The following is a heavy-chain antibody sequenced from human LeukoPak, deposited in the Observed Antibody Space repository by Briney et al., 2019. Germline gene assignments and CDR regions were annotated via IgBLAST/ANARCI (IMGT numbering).Heavy chain of an antibody. J-gene: IGHJ5*02. Sequence: GGSLSLSCAASGFTFSSYAMSWVRQAPGKGLEWVSAISGSGGSTYYADSVKGRFTISRDNSKNTLYLQMNSLRAEDTAVYYCASLEGYGDYKWFDPWGQGTLVTVSS. D-gene: IGHD4-17*01. V-gene: IGHV3-23*01. CDR3: ASLEGYGDYKWFDP. CDR1: GFTFSSYA. CDR2: ISGSGGST.